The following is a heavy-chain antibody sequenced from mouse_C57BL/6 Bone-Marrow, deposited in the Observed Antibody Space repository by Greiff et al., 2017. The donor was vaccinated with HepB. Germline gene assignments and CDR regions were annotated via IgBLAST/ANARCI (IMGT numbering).Heavy chain of an antibody. V-gene: IGHV8-8*01. CDR3: ARMQGLLPPYAMDY. Sequence: QVTLKESGPGILQPSQTLSLTCSFSGFSLSTFGMGVGWIRQPSGKGLEWLAHIWWDDDKYYNPALKSRLTISKDTSKNQVFLKIAIVDTADTATYYCARMQGLLPPYAMDYWGQGTSVTVSS. CDR1: GFSLSTFGMG. J-gene: IGHJ4*01. D-gene: IGHD2-3*01. CDR2: IWWDDDK.